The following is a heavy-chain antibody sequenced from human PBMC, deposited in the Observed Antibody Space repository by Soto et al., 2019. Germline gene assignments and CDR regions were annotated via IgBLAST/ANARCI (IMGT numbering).Heavy chain of an antibody. J-gene: IGHJ4*02. CDR2: IWYDGSNK. CDR1: GFTFSSYG. D-gene: IGHD3-10*01. CDR3: ARRLDSGNFFDY. V-gene: IGHV3-33*01. Sequence: GGSLRLSCAASGFTFSSYGMHWVRQAPGKGLEWVAVIWYDGSNKYYADSVKGRFTISRDTSKNTLYLQMNSLRVEDTAVHYCARRLDSGNFFDYWGQGTLVTVSS.